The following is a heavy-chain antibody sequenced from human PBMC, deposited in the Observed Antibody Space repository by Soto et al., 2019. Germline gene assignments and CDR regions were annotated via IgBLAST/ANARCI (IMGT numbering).Heavy chain of an antibody. CDR3: ASLEYSSSRDYYYYGMDV. Sequence: SETRSVTCTGSGGSISSSSYFWCWIRQPPGKGLEWIGSIYYSGSTYYNPSLKSRVTISVDTSKNQFSLKLSSVTSADTAVYYCASLEYSSSRDYYYYGMDVWGQGTTVT. D-gene: IGHD6-6*01. CDR1: GGSISSSSYF. V-gene: IGHV4-39*01. J-gene: IGHJ6*02. CDR2: IYYSGST.